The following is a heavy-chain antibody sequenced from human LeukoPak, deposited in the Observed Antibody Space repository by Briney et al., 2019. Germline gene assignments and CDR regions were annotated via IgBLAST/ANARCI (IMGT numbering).Heavy chain of an antibody. V-gene: IGHV1-69*04. Sequence: GASVKVSCKASGGTFSSYAISWVRQAPGQGLEWMGRIIPILGIANYAQKFQGRATITADKSTSTAYMELSSLRSEDTAVYYCASQLYSFGLVYWGQGTLVTVSS. CDR2: IIPILGIA. CDR3: ASQLYSFGLVY. CDR1: GGTFSSYA. J-gene: IGHJ4*02. D-gene: IGHD5-18*01.